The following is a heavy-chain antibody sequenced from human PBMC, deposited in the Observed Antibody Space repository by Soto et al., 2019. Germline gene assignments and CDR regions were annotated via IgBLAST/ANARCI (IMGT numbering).Heavy chain of an antibody. CDR3: ARTIAAAALSHGDY. V-gene: IGHV3-23*01. Sequence: GGSLRLSCAASGFTFSSYAMSWVRQAPGKGLEWVSAISGSGGSTYYADSVKGRFTISRDNSKNTLYLQMNSLRAEDTAVYYCARTIAAAALSHGDYWGQGTLGTVSS. CDR2: ISGSGGST. D-gene: IGHD6-13*01. J-gene: IGHJ4*02. CDR1: GFTFSSYA.